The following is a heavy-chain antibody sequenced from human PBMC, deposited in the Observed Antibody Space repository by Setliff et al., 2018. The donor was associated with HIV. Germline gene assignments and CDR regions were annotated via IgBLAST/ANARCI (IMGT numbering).Heavy chain of an antibody. CDR1: GYTFTSYT. D-gene: IGHD2-15*01. CDR2: INAGNGNT. Sequence: GASVKVSCKSSGYTFTSYTMHWVRQAPGQRLEWMGRINAGNGNTKYSQKFQGRVTITGDTSATTAYMELSSLRSEDTAVYYCARFCSGGSCPDYWGQGTLVTVSS. V-gene: IGHV1-3*01. J-gene: IGHJ4*02. CDR3: ARFCSGGSCPDY.